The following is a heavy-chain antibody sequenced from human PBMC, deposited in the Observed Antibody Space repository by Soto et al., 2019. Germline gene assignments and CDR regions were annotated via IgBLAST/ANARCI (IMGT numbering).Heavy chain of an antibody. Sequence: GGSLRLSCAASGFTFSSYGMHWVRQAPGKGLEWVAVIWYDGSNKYYADSVKGRFTISRDNSKNTLYLQMNGLRAEDTAVYYCARSTYYYDSSGYANLDYWGQGTLVTVSS. V-gene: IGHV3-33*01. CDR1: GFTFSSYG. CDR2: IWYDGSNK. D-gene: IGHD3-22*01. CDR3: ARSTYYYDSSGYANLDY. J-gene: IGHJ4*02.